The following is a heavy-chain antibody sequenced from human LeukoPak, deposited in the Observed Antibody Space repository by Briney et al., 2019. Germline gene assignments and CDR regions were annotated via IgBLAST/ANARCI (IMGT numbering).Heavy chain of an antibody. Sequence: PSETLSLTCAVYGGSFSGYYWSWIRQPPGKGLEWIGEINHSGSTNYNPSLKSRVTISADTSKNQFSLKLSSVTAADTATYYCTKNNWFDPWGQGTLVTVSS. CDR1: GGSFSGYY. J-gene: IGHJ5*02. V-gene: IGHV4-34*01. CDR2: INHSGST. CDR3: TKNNWFDP.